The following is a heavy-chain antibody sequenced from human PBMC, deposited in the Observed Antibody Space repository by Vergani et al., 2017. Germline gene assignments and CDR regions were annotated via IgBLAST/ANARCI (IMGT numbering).Heavy chain of an antibody. V-gene: IGHV3-9*01. CDR3: AKDAPIYYYDSSGLMDFQH. CDR2: ISWNSGSI. CDR1: GFTFDDYA. J-gene: IGHJ1*01. D-gene: IGHD3-22*01. Sequence: EVQLVESGGGLVQPGRSLRLSCAASGFTFDDYAMHWVRQAPGKGLEWVSGISWNSGSIGYADSVKGRFTISRDNAKNSLYLQMNSLRAEDTAVYYCAKDAPIYYYDSSGLMDFQHWGQGTLVTVSS.